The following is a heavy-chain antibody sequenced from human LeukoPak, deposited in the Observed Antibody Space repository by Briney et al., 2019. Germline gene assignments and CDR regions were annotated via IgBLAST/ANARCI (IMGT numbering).Heavy chain of an antibody. CDR1: GFTFSSYA. Sequence: GGSLRLSCAASGFTFSSYAMHWVRQAPGKGLEWVAVISYDGSNKYYADSVKGRFTISRDNPKNTLYLQMNSLRAEDTAVYYCARDITMVRGVIGAYYYYGMDVWGKGTTVTVSS. CDR2: ISYDGSNK. V-gene: IGHV3-30*04. D-gene: IGHD3-10*01. J-gene: IGHJ6*04. CDR3: ARDITMVRGVIGAYYYYGMDV.